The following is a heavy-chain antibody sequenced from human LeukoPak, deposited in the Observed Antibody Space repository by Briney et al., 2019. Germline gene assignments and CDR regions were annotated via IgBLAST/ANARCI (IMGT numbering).Heavy chain of an antibody. V-gene: IGHV4-61*02. Sequence: SETLSLTCTVSGGSISSGSYYWSWIRQPAGKGLEWIGRIYTSGSTNYNPSLKSRVTISVDTSKNQFSLKLSSVTAADTAVYYRARYILTGYYQNWFDPWGQGTLVTVSS. J-gene: IGHJ5*02. CDR3: ARYILTGYYQNWFDP. D-gene: IGHD3-9*01. CDR2: IYTSGST. CDR1: GGSISSGSYY.